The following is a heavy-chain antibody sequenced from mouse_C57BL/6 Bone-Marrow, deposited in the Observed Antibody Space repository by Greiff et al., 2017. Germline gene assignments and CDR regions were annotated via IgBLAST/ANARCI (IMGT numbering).Heavy chain of an antibody. CDR3: TRDHHGSSYDYAMDY. CDR1: GFTFSSYA. CDR2: FSSGGDYI. V-gene: IGHV5-9-1*02. D-gene: IGHD1-1*01. Sequence: EVQLVESGAGLVKPGGSLKLSCAASGFTFSSYAMSWVRQTPEKRLEWVAYFSSGGDYIYYADTVKGRFTISSDNARNPLYLQMSSLKSEDTAMYYCTRDHHGSSYDYAMDYWGQGTSVTVSS. J-gene: IGHJ4*01.